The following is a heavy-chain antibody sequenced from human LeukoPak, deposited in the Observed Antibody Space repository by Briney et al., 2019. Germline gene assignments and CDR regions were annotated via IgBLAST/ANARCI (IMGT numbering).Heavy chain of an antibody. CDR1: GYTFTSYY. J-gene: IGHJ6*02. D-gene: IGHD5-12*01. V-gene: IGHV1-46*01. Sequence: ASVKVSCKASGYTFTSYYMHWVRQAPGQGLEWMGIINPSGGSTSYAQKFQGRVTMTRDTSTSTVYMELSSLRSEDTAVYYYARAITPKGYYYGMDVWGQGTTVTVSS. CDR3: ARAITPKGYYYGMDV. CDR2: INPSGGST.